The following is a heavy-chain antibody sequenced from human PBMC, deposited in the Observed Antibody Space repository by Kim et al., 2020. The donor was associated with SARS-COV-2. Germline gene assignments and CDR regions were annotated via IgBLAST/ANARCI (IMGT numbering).Heavy chain of an antibody. J-gene: IGHJ4*02. V-gene: IGHV1-2*04. Sequence: QKFQGWVTMTRDTSISTAYMELSRLRSDDTAVYYCARDTSRGGQWLDFDYWGQGTLVTVSS. CDR3: ARDTSRGGQWLDFDY. D-gene: IGHD6-19*01.